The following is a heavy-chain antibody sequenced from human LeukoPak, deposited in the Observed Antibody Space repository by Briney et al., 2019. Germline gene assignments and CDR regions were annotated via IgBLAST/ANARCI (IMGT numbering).Heavy chain of an antibody. CDR2: MNPNSGNT. CDR1: GYTFTSYD. D-gene: IGHD6-13*01. V-gene: IGHV1-8*01. Sequence: ASVKVSCKASGYTFTSYDINWVRQATGQGLEWMGWMNPNSGNTGYAQKFQGRVTMTRNTSISTAYMELSSLRSEDTAVYYCARGIAAAGIIRYYYYYYYMDVWGKGTTVTVSS. CDR3: ARGIAAAGIIRYYYYYYYMDV. J-gene: IGHJ6*03.